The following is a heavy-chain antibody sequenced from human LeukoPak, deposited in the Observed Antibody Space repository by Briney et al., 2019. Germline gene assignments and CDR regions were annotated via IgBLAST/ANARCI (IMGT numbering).Heavy chain of an antibody. D-gene: IGHD4-11*01. CDR2: INPSDFIT. V-gene: IGHV1-46*01. CDR1: GYTFTRNY. J-gene: IGHJ3*02. CDR3: ARTTHRTSDAFDI. Sequence: GASVKVSCKASGYTFTRNYIHWMRQAPGQGLEWMGIINPSDFITIYAQKFQGRVTLTSDMSTSTVYIELSSLRSEDTAVYYCARTTHRTSDAFDIWGQGTMVTVSS.